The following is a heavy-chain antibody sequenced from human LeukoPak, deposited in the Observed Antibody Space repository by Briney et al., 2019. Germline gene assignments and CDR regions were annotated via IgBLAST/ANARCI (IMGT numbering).Heavy chain of an antibody. CDR3: ARAFVVPTTNWFDP. Sequence: PSETLSLTCTVSGYSISSDYYWGWIRQPPGKGLEWIGNIYHSGSTYYNPSLKSRVTISVDTSKNQFSLKLSSVTAADTAVYYCARAFVVPTTNWFDPWGQGTLVTVSS. CDR1: GYSISSDYY. V-gene: IGHV4-38-2*02. J-gene: IGHJ5*02. CDR2: IYHSGST. D-gene: IGHD2-15*01.